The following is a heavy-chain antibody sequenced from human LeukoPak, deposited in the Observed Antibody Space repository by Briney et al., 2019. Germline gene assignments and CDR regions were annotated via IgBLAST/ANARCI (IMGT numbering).Heavy chain of an antibody. CDR2: INVYNDNT. J-gene: IGHJ1*01. CDR1: AHIFTNYG. D-gene: IGHD3-10*01. V-gene: IGHV1-18*01. CDR3: ALTGLDNIAVRSPDLQH. Sequence: ASVKVSCKASAHIFTNYGFSWVRQAPGQGLEWMGWINVYNDNTNYAQSLQGRITLTSDTSTSTAYMELMSLTSDDTAVYYCALTGLDNIAVRSPDLQHWGQGTLVTVSS.